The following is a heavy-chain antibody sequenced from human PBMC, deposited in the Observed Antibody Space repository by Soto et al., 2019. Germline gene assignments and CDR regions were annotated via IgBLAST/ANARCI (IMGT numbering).Heavy chain of an antibody. CDR3: AQLSCTSSTCYFPGWFDP. Sequence: SETLSLTCTVSGDSISGGASFWSWIRQPPGKGLEWIANVYYSGSSYYNPSLKSRLTISVDTTKNQFSLQLKSMTAADTAVYYCAQLSCTSSTCYFPGWFDPWGQGTLVTVSS. CDR1: GDSISGGASF. D-gene: IGHD2-2*01. CDR2: VYYSGSS. J-gene: IGHJ5*02. V-gene: IGHV4-30-4*01.